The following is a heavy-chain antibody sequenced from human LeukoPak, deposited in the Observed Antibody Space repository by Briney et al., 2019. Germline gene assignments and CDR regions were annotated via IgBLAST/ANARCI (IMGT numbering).Heavy chain of an antibody. J-gene: IGHJ3*02. CDR3: AKDILTGYWGAFDI. D-gene: IGHD3-9*01. Sequence: GGSLRLSCTASGFTFSSYAMNWVRQAPGKGLEWVSGIGAGGTFTYYADSVKGRFTISRDNSKNTLYLQMNSLRAEDTAVYYCAKDILTGYWGAFDIWGQGTMVTVSS. V-gene: IGHV3-23*01. CDR2: IGAGGTFT. CDR1: GFTFSSYA.